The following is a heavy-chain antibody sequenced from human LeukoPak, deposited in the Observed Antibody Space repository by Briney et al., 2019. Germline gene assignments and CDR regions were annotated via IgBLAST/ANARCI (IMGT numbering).Heavy chain of an antibody. D-gene: IGHD3-10*01. J-gene: IGHJ4*02. CDR1: GGSISSYY. CDR3: ADGLLWFGELSPNFDY. V-gene: IGHV4-4*09. CDR2: IYTSGST. Sequence: SETLSLTCTVSGGSISSYYWSWIRQPPGKGLEWIGYIYTSGSTNYNPSLKSRVTISVDTSKNQFSLKLSSVTTADTAVYYCADGLLWFGELSPNFDYWGQGTLVTVSS.